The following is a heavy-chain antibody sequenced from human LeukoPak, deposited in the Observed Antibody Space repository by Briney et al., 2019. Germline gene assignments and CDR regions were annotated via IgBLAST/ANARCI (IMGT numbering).Heavy chain of an antibody. Sequence: NPSETLSLTCAVYGGSFSGYYWSWIRQPPGKGLEWIGEINHSGSTNYNPSLKSRVTISVDTSKNQFSLKLSSVTAADTAVYYCARHRPRRGMVVVVPAAISYFDYWGQGALVTVSS. CDR1: GGSFSGYY. CDR2: INHSGST. CDR3: ARHRPRRGMVVVVPAAISYFDY. J-gene: IGHJ4*02. V-gene: IGHV4-34*01. D-gene: IGHD2-2*01.